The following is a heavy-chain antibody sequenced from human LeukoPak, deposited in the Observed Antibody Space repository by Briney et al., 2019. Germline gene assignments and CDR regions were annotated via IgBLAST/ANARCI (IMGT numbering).Heavy chain of an antibody. V-gene: IGHV3-23*01. CDR2: ISGSGGST. Sequence: GGSLRLSCAASGFTFSSYAMSWVRQAPGKGLDWVSAISGSGGSTYYADSVKGRFTISRDNSKNTLYLQMNSLRAEDTAVYYCAKELNYYGSGSREAWGQGTLVTVS. D-gene: IGHD3-10*01. J-gene: IGHJ5*02. CDR3: AKELNYYGSGSREA. CDR1: GFTFSSYA.